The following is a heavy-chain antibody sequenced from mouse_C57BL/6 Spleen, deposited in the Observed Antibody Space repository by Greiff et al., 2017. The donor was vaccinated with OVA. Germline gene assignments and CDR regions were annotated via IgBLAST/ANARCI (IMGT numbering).Heavy chain of an antibody. Sequence: EVHLVESGGGLVQPGGSLKLSCAASGFTFSDYYMYWVRQTPEKRLEWVAYISNGGGSTYYPDTVKGRFTISRDNAKNTLYLQMSRLKSEDTAMYYCARHGGYYYGSSPWYFDVWGTGTTVTVSS. J-gene: IGHJ1*03. D-gene: IGHD1-1*01. CDR2: ISNGGGST. V-gene: IGHV5-12*01. CDR3: ARHGGYYYGSSPWYFDV. CDR1: GFTFSDYY.